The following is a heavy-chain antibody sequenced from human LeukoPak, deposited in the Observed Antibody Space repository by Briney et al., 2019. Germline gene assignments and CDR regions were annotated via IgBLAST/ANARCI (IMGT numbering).Heavy chain of an antibody. CDR3: AKDRYSSGLNWFDP. J-gene: IGHJ5*02. D-gene: IGHD6-19*01. CDR2: IWYDGSNK. CDR1: GFTFSSYG. V-gene: IGHV3-30*02. Sequence: GGSLRLSCAASGFTFSSYGMHWVRQAPGKGLEWVAVIWYDGSNKYYADSVKGRFTISRDNSKNTLYLQMNSLRAEDTAVYYCAKDRYSSGLNWFDPWGQGTLVTVSS.